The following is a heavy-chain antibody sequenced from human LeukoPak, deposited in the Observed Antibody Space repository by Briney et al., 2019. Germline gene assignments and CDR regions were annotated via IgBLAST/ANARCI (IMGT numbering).Heavy chain of an antibody. D-gene: IGHD3-3*01. Sequence: SETLSLTCIVSSGSISNYYWNWIRQPAGKGLEWIGRIYTTGSTNYNPSLKSRVTMSVDTSKNQFSLKLSSVTAADTAVYYCVRGLDFWSGYSKYYFDYWGQGSLVTVSS. CDR2: IYTTGST. V-gene: IGHV4-4*07. J-gene: IGHJ4*02. CDR1: SGSISNYY. CDR3: VRGLDFWSGYSKYYFDY.